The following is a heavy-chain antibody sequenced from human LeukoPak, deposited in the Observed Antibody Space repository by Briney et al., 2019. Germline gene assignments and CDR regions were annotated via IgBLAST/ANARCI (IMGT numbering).Heavy chain of an antibody. CDR1: GGSFSDYY. CDR3: ARAVRNTIWENYYFDY. D-gene: IGHD3-9*01. V-gene: IGHV4-34*01. CDR2: INHSGST. Sequence: SETLSLTCAVYGGSFSDYYWSWVRQPPGKGLEWVGEINHSGSTNYNPSLESRVTISVDTSKKQFSLKLTSVTAADTAIYYCARAVRNTIWENYYFDYWGQGNMVTVSS. J-gene: IGHJ4*02.